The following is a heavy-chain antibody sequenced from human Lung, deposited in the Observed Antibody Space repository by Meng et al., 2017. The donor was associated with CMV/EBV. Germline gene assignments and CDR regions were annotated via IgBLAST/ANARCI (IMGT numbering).Heavy chain of an antibody. CDR3: ARGGIAARTFDY. J-gene: IGHJ4*02. D-gene: IGHD6-6*01. CDR1: GGSFRGYY. V-gene: IGHV4-34*01. CDR2: INHSGST. Sequence: CAVYGGSFRGYYWSWIRPPPGKGLEWIGEINHSGSTNYNPSLKSRVTISVDTSKNQFSLKLSSVTAADTAVYYCARGGIAARTFDYWGQGTLVTVSS.